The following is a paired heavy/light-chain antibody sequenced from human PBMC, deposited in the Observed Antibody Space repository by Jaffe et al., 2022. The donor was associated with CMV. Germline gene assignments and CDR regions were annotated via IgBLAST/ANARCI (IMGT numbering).Light chain of an antibody. J-gene: IGKJ4*01. V-gene: IGKV3-11*01. Sequence: EIVLTQSPATLSLSPGERATLSCRASQTVGWSLAWYQQKPGQAPRLLIYDAYKRATGIPARFSGSGSGTDFTLTISSLEPEDFAVYYCQQRSNWPPATFGGGTKVEIK. CDR3: QQRSNWPPAT. CDR1: QTVGWS. CDR2: DAY.
Heavy chain of an antibody. J-gene: IGHJ4*02. Sequence: QVELQESGPGLVKPSGTLSLTCAVSGDSINNTHWWNWVRQSPGKGLEWIGEVYRSGSTNYNPSLKSRVTISVDKSKNQFSLKLTSVTAADTAIYYCARRKWAGENDFWGQGTLVTVSS. CDR2: VYRSGST. V-gene: IGHV4-4*02. CDR1: GDSINNTHW. D-gene: IGHD2-8*01. CDR3: ARRKWAGENDF.